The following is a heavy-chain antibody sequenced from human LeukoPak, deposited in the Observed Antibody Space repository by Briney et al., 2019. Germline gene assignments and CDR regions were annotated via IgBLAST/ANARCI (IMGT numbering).Heavy chain of an antibody. J-gene: IGHJ4*01. CDR1: GFTFSRFS. Sequence: PGGSLRLSCAASGFTFSRFSMNWVRQAAGKGLEWISYINSNGNIGYADSVRGRFTISRDDARNSLSLQMNSLRAEDTAVYYCARDKDWAFDFWGHGTLATVSS. V-gene: IGHV3-48*01. CDR2: INSNGNI. CDR3: ARDKDWAFDF. D-gene: IGHD3-9*01.